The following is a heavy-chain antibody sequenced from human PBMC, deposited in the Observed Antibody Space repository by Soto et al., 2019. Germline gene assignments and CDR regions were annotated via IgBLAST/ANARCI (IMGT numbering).Heavy chain of an antibody. CDR2: ISWNSGSI. CDR3: AKDALTVTRGNRMREYYFDY. J-gene: IGHJ4*02. CDR1: GFTFDDYA. V-gene: IGHV3-9*01. Sequence: EVQLVESGGGLVQPGRCLRLSCAASGFTFDDYAMHWVRQAPGKGLEWVLGISWNSGSIGYADSVKGRFTISRDNAKNSLYLQMNSLRAEDTALYYCAKDALTVTRGNRMREYYFDYWGQGTLLTVSS. D-gene: IGHD4-17*01.